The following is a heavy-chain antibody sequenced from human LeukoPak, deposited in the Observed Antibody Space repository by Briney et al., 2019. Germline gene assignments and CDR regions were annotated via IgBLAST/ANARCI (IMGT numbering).Heavy chain of an antibody. CDR1: GFTFSSYG. D-gene: IGHD2-2*01. Sequence: GGSLRLSCAASGFTFSSYGMHWVRQAPGKGLEWVAVIWYDGSNKYYADSVKGRFTISRDNSKNTLYLQMNSLRAEDTAVYYCARGHYCSSTSCYASPFGYWGQGTLVTVSS. V-gene: IGHV3-33*01. CDR2: IWYDGSNK. CDR3: ARGHYCSSTSCYASPFGY. J-gene: IGHJ4*02.